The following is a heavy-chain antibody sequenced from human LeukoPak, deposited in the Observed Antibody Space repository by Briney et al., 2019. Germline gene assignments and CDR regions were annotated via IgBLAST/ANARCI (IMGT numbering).Heavy chain of an antibody. CDR2: IKQDGSEK. D-gene: IGHD5-18*01. CDR3: ARDLSGIAGYTYGRGIDY. CDR1: GFTFSSYW. J-gene: IGHJ4*02. Sequence: GGSLRLSCPASGFTFSSYWMSWVCQAPGKGLEWVANIKQDGSEKYYVDSVKGRFTISRDNAKTSLYLQMNSLRAEDTAVYYCARDLSGIAGYTYGRGIDYWGQGTLVTVSS. V-gene: IGHV3-7*01.